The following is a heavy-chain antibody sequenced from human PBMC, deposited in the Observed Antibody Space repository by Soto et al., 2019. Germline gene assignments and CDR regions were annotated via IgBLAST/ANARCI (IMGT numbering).Heavy chain of an antibody. Sequence: QVQLQESGPGLVKASQTLSLICSVSGESISSGGYYWSWIRHHPGKGLEWIGYIYDSESAYYNPALKRRVTISMDTSKHHFAMKLSSVTAADTAVYYCARASSSSSAADYWGQGTLITVSS. CDR1: GESISSGGYY. J-gene: IGHJ4*02. D-gene: IGHD6-6*01. CDR3: ARASSSSSAADY. V-gene: IGHV4-31*03. CDR2: IYDSESA.